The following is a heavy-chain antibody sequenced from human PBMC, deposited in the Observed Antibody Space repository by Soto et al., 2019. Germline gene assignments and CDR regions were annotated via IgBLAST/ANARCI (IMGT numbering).Heavy chain of an antibody. D-gene: IGHD2-21*01. CDR3: DRGSAYAREPFDY. J-gene: IGHJ4*02. Sequence: QVQLVQSGAEVKKPGASVKISCKAAGYTFTSHYMHWVRQAPGQVLEWVGLSNPTGGGASYEQKVQDKVTMTRDTSESTVYMDLRSLRSEDTDVYFCDRGSAYAREPFDYWGQGTLVTVSS. V-gene: IGHV1-46*03. CDR1: GYTFTSHY. CDR2: SNPTGGGA.